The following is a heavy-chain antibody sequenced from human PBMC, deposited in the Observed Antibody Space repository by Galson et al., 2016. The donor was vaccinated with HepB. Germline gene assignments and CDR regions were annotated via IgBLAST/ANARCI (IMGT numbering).Heavy chain of an antibody. D-gene: IGHD3-3*01. CDR3: ARGETSYAFWSGFFDY. Sequence: SLRLSCAASGFTFSSYAMHWVRQAPGKGLEWVAVISYDGNNKYYADSVKARFTISRDNSKNTLYLQMNSLRAEDTAVYYCARGETSYAFWSGFFDYWGQGTLVTVSS. J-gene: IGHJ4*02. CDR1: GFTFSSYA. CDR2: ISYDGNNK. V-gene: IGHV3-30-3*01.